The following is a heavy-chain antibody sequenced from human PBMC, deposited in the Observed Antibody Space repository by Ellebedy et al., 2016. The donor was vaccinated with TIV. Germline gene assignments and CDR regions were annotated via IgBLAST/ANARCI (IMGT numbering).Heavy chain of an antibody. CDR3: VSHPLSQWLRFFES. V-gene: IGHV3-11*03. Sequence: PGGSLRLSCAASGLTFSDYYMSWVRQAPGKGLEWVSSISSTSAYTSSADSMEGRFTISMDNADNSMFLQMNSLRAEETAVYYCVSHPLSQWLRFFESWGRGTLVTVSS. D-gene: IGHD6-19*01. J-gene: IGHJ4*02. CDR2: ISSTSAYT. CDR1: GLTFSDYY.